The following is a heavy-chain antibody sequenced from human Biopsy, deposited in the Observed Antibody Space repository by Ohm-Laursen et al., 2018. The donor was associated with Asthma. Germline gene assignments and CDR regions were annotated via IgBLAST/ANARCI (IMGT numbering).Heavy chain of an antibody. Sequence: ASVKVSCKGSRDIFSSYGFSWVRQAPGQGLEWMGGIIPISLTPSYARRFRGRVTISADKYTRTAYMELSSLRSEDTAVYYCARDPPYFDPSVEGWHLWGQGTMVTVSS. CDR1: RDIFSSYG. D-gene: IGHD3-22*01. V-gene: IGHV1-69*06. CDR3: ARDPPYFDPSVEGWHL. CDR2: IIPISLTP. J-gene: IGHJ3*01.